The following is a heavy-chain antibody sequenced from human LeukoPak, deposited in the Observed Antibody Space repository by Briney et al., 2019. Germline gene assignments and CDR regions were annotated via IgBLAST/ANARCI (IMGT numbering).Heavy chain of an antibody. CDR2: ISFGGDNT. D-gene: IGHD3-16*02. J-gene: IGHJ3*01. V-gene: IGHV3-23*01. Sequence: GGSLRLSCAASGFTLRDSAMSWVRQAPGKGLEWVSLISFGGDNTYYTDSVKGRFTISRHNSKDTLYLQMNSLRAEDTAIYYCARDIELSTWGLGTMVTVSS. CDR3: ARDIELST. CDR1: GFTLRDSA.